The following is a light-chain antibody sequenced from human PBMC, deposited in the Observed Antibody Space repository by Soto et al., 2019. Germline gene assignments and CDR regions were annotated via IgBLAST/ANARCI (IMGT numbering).Light chain of an antibody. V-gene: IGKV1-5*01. J-gene: IGKJ1*01. CDR3: QQYNRYPWT. CDR1: HSINNC. CDR2: DAS. Sequence: TTKSTSNMTASVGDRVTISCRVIHSINNCLAWYQQRTGKAPIHLIYDASNLESGVPSRFGSSRSGTEFIRTISSLQPDDFATYYCQQYNRYPWTFGQATKVDIK.